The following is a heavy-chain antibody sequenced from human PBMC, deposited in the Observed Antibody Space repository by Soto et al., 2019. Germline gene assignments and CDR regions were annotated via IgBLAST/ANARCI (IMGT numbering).Heavy chain of an antibody. CDR1: GYTLTELS. CDR3: AFFSSYYYDPRQFAP. V-gene: IGHV1-24*01. Sequence: ASVKVSCKVSGYTLTELSMHWVRQAPGKGLEWMGGFDPEDGETIYAQKFQGRVTMTEDTSTDTAYMELSSLRSEDTAVYYCAFFSSYYYDPRQFAPCGQGSLVTVSS. D-gene: IGHD3-22*01. CDR2: FDPEDGET. J-gene: IGHJ5*02.